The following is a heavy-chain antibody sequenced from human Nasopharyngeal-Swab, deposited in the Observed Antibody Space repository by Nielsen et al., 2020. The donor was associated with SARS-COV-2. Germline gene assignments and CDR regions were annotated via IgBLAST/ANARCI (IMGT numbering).Heavy chain of an antibody. J-gene: IGHJ3*02. CDR3: AKDKDGAFDI. D-gene: IGHD5-24*01. CDR1: GFTFSSYG. V-gene: IGHV3-30*18. CDR2: ISYDGSNK. Sequence: GESLKISCAASGFTFSSYGMHWVRQAPGKGLEWVAAISYDGSNKYYADSVKGRFTISRDNSKNTLYLQMNSLRAEDTAVYYCAKDKDGAFDIWGQGTMVTVSS.